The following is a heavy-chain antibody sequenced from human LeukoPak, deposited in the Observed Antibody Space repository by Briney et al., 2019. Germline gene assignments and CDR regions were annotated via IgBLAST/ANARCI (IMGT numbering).Heavy chain of an antibody. CDR3: ARARDYYDSSGYLFDY. V-gene: IGHV3-48*04. CDR1: GFTFSSYG. Sequence: PGGSLRLSCAASGFTFSSYGMNWVRQAPGKGLEWVSYISSSGSTIYYADSVKGRFTISRDNAKNSLYLQMNSLRAEDTAVYYCARARDYYDSSGYLFDYWGQGTLVTVSS. CDR2: ISSSGSTI. D-gene: IGHD3-22*01. J-gene: IGHJ4*02.